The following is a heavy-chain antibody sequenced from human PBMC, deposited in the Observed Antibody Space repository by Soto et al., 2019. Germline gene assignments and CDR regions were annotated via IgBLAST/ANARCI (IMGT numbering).Heavy chain of an antibody. CDR2: IYYSGST. CDR3: AREPPYDSSGYYYGWYDP. D-gene: IGHD3-22*01. CDR1: GGSVSSGSYY. V-gene: IGHV4-61*01. J-gene: IGHJ5*02. Sequence: PSETLSLTCTVSGGSVSSGSYYWSWIRQPPGKGLEWIGYIYYSGSTSYNPSLKSRVTISVDTSKNQFSLKLSSVTAADTAVYYCAREPPYDSSGYYYGWYDPWGQGTLVTVSS.